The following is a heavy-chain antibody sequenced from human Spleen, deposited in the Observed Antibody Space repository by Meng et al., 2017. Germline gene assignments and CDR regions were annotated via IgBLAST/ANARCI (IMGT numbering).Heavy chain of an antibody. CDR2: IYYSGST. CDR1: GGSFSSGGYY. J-gene: IGHJ5*02. Sequence: VHLPQGGAGQVEPSGTLSLTCVVSGGSFSSGGYYWSWIRQHPGKGLEWIGYIYYSGSTYYNPSLKSRVTISVDTSKNQFSLKLSSVTAADTAVYYCARGLLYYYDSSGYYGNWFDPWGQGTLVTVSS. V-gene: IGHV4-31*11. CDR3: ARGLLYYYDSSGYYGNWFDP. D-gene: IGHD3-22*01.